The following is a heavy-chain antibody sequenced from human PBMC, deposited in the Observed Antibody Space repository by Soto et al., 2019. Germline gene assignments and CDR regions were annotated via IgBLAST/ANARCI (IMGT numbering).Heavy chain of an antibody. CDR3: ETSSSWSYDAFDI. Sequence: ASVKVSCKVSGYTLTELSMHWVRQAPGKGLEWMGGFDPEDGETIYAQKFQGRVTMTEDTSTDTAYMELSSLRSEDTAVYYCETSSSWSYDAFDIWGQGTMVTVSS. CDR1: GYTLTELS. CDR2: FDPEDGET. V-gene: IGHV1-24*01. D-gene: IGHD6-13*01. J-gene: IGHJ3*02.